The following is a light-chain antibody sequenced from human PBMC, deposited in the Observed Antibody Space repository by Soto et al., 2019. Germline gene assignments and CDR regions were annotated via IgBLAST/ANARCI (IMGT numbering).Light chain of an antibody. J-gene: IGLJ1*01. Sequence: QSALTQPASVSGSPGQSVTISCTGTSSDIGSYNSVCWHQQHPGRAPKLMIYDVSSRASGIPDRFSASKSGNTASLTISGLQAGDEADYFCSSYTSSSTYVFGTGTKLTV. CDR2: DVS. V-gene: IGLV2-14*03. CDR1: SSDIGSYNS. CDR3: SSYTSSSTYV.